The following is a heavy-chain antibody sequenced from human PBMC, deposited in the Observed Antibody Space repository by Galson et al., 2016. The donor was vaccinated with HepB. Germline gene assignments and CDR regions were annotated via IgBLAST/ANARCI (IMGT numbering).Heavy chain of an antibody. CDR3: ARGREAYGCFDY. CDR1: GYTFSDYY. Sequence: SCKASGYTFSDYYVHWLRQAPGQGLEWMGWINPNSGGTIFAQKFQGRVTMTRDTSISTAYLELSSLISDDTAVYYCARGREAYGCFDYWGQGTLVTVSS. J-gene: IGHJ4*02. D-gene: IGHD3-16*01. CDR2: INPNSGGT. V-gene: IGHV1-2*02.